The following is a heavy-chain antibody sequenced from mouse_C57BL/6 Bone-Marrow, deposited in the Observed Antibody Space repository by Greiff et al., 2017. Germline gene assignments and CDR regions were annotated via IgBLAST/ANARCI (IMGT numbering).Heavy chain of an antibody. CDR2: INPSNGGT. D-gene: IGHD1-1*01. J-gene: IGHJ1*03. Sequence: QVQLQQPGTELVKPGASVKLSCKASGYTFTSYWMHWVKPRPGQGLEWIGNINPSNGGTNYNEKFKSKATLTVDKSSSTAYMQLSSLTSEDSAVYYCARSSYYGSWYWYFDVWGTGTTVTVSS. V-gene: IGHV1-53*01. CDR1: GYTFTSYW. CDR3: ARSSYYGSWYWYFDV.